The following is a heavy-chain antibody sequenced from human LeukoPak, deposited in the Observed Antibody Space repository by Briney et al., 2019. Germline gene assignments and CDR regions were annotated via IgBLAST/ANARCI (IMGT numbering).Heavy chain of an antibody. Sequence: GGSLRLSCAASGFTFSNYAMHWVRQAPGKGLEWVAVISYDGSNKYYADSVEGRFTISRDNSKNTLYLQMNSLKTEDTAVYYCTTGGYDILTGPRWGFDYWGQGTLVTVSS. J-gene: IGHJ4*02. CDR1: GFTFSNYA. D-gene: IGHD3-9*01. CDR3: TTGGYDILTGPRWGFDY. CDR2: ISYDGSNK. V-gene: IGHV3-30*04.